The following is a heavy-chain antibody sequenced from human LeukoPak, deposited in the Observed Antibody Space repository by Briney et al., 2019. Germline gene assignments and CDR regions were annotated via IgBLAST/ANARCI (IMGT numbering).Heavy chain of an antibody. CDR3: ARVNSGWDYYFDY. Sequence: GASVKVSCKASGGTFSSYAISWVRQAPGQGLEWMGGIIPIFGTANYAQKFQGRVTITADKSTSTAYMELSSLRSEDTAVYYCARVNSGWDYYFDYWGQGTLVTVSS. J-gene: IGHJ4*02. D-gene: IGHD6-19*01. CDR1: GGTFSSYA. CDR2: IIPIFGTA. V-gene: IGHV1-69*06.